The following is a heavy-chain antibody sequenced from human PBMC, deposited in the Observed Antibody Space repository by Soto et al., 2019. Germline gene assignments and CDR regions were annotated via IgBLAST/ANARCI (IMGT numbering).Heavy chain of an antibody. CDR2: IYYSGST. Sequence: SETLSLTCTVSGGSISSSSYYWGWIRQPPGKGLEWIGSIYYSGSTYYNPSLKSRVTISVDTTKNQFSLKLSSVTAADTAVYYFVADDSIGYDAFDIWGQGTLVTVS. J-gene: IGHJ3*02. CDR3: VADDSIGYDAFDI. V-gene: IGHV4-39*01. D-gene: IGHD3-22*01. CDR1: GGSISSSSYY.